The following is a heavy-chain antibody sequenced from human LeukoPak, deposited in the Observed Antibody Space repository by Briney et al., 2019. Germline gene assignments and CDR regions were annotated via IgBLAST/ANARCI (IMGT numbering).Heavy chain of an antibody. Sequence: ASVKVSSKASGYTFTGYYMHWVRQAPGQGLEWMGWLNPNSGGTNYAQKFQGRVTMTRDTSISTAYMELSRLRSDDTAVYYCARDTEMATINDYWGQGTLVTVSS. J-gene: IGHJ4*02. CDR2: LNPNSGGT. D-gene: IGHD5-24*01. CDR3: ARDTEMATINDY. V-gene: IGHV1-2*02. CDR1: GYTFTGYY.